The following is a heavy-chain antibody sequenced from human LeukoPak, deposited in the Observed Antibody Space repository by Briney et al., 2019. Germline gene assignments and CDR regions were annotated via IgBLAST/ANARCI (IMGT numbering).Heavy chain of an antibody. Sequence: SETLSLTSTVSGGSTSRYYWSWIRQPPGKGLEWNGYIYYSGSTNYNPSLKSRVTISVDTSKNQFPLKLSSVTAADTAVYYCARQYLGAGWSNYYYYYMDVWGKGTTVTVSS. V-gene: IGHV4-59*08. J-gene: IGHJ6*03. CDR2: IYYSGST. CDR1: GGSTSRYY. CDR3: ARQYLGAGWSNYYYYYMDV. D-gene: IGHD2-15*01.